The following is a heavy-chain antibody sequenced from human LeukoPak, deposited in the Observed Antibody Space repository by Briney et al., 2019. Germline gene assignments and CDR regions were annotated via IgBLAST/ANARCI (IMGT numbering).Heavy chain of an antibody. V-gene: IGHV1-2*02. D-gene: IGHD6-13*01. J-gene: IGHJ2*01. CDR2: INPNSGGT. CDR1: GYTFTDYY. CDR3: ARTTAAGGVGYFDL. Sequence: ASVQVSFTASGYTFTDYYMHWVRQAPGQGREWMGWINPNSGGTNYAQRFQGRVTMTRDTSITTAYMDLSRLKSDDTAVYYCARTTAAGGVGYFDLWGRGTLVTVSS.